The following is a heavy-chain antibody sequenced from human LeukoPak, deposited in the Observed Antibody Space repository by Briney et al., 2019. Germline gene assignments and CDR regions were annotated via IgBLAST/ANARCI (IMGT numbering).Heavy chain of an antibody. D-gene: IGHD3-10*01. J-gene: IGHJ5*01. CDR2: RDDSGRS. CDR3: ARAPVVRGVFGWFDF. Sequence: PSETLSLTCTVSGGSVSSGDYYWSWFRQPPGKGLEWIGHRDDSGRSNYNPSLRSRVTISMDTSKNQFSLKLNSVTAADTADYYCARAPVVRGVFGWFDFWGQGVLVAVSS. CDR1: GGSVSSGDYY. V-gene: IGHV4-61*08.